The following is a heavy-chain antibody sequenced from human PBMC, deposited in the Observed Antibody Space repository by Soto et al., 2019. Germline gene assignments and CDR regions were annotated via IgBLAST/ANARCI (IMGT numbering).Heavy chain of an antibody. CDR1: GFSLTTSGVG. CDR2: IYWDDEK. V-gene: IGHV2-5*04. D-gene: IGHD2-2*01. J-gene: IGHJ3*01. Sequence: QITLKESCPTLVKPTQTLTLTCTFSGFSLTTSGVGVGWIRQPPGQALEWLALIYWDDEKRYSSSLKSRLTIIKDTFKSQVNFTVTVVKLVLPSIYNRVHLTSTSSDNSVGLRGEGTMVYVIS. CDR3: VHLTSTSSDNSVGL.